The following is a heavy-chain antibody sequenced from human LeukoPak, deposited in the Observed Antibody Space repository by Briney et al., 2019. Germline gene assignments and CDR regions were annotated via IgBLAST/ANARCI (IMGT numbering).Heavy chain of an antibody. CDR2: SSLTGGT. J-gene: IGHJ4*02. CDR1: GGSISNTNL. CDR3: SRESGAFCPFGY. Sequence: PSETLSLTCGVSGGSISNTNLWSFVRQPPEQVLEVFAESSLTGGTNYNASLKGRVTMSLDKSRNKLSLDLKSVTAADTAIYYCSRESGAFCPFGYWGQGTLVIVPP. D-gene: IGHD1-26*01. V-gene: IGHV4-4*02.